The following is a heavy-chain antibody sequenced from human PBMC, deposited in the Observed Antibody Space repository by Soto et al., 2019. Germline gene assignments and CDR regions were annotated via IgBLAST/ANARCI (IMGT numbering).Heavy chain of an antibody. V-gene: IGHV4-31*03. D-gene: IGHD3-22*01. J-gene: IGHJ4*02. CDR1: GGSISSGGYY. CDR2: IYYSGST. CDR3: AVSSGSYPDYFDY. Sequence: SETLSLTCTVSGGSISSGGYYWSWIRQHPGKGLEWIGYIYYSGSTYYNPPLKSRVTISVDTSKNQFSLKLSSVTAADTAVYYCAVSSGSYPDYFDYRGQGTLVTASS.